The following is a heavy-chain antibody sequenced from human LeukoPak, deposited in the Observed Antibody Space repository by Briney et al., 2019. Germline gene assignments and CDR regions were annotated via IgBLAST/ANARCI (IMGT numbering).Heavy chain of an antibody. V-gene: IGHV3-23*01. D-gene: IGHD3-10*01. CDR3: ARKAGYYYGSGDY. Sequence: GGSLRLSCAASGFTFSNNAMSWVRQASGKGVEWVSTISGSGSGGGTNYADSVKGRFTISRDNSKNTLYLQMNSLRAEDTALYYCARKAGYYYGSGDYWGQGTLVTVSS. CDR2: ISGSGSGGGT. J-gene: IGHJ4*02. CDR1: GFTFSNNA.